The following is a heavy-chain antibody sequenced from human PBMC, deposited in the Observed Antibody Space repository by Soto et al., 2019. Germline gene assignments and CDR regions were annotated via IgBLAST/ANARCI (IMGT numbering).Heavy chain of an antibody. Sequence: ASVKVSCKASGYTFTSYYMHWVRQAPGQGLEWMGIINPSGGSTSYAQKFQGRVTMTRDTSTSTVYMELSSLRSEDTAVYYCARSGIGTYYDCWSGYPDWFDPWGQGTLVTVSS. D-gene: IGHD3-3*01. CDR3: ARSGIGTYYDCWSGYPDWFDP. V-gene: IGHV1-46*01. CDR2: INPSGGST. J-gene: IGHJ5*02. CDR1: GYTFTSYY.